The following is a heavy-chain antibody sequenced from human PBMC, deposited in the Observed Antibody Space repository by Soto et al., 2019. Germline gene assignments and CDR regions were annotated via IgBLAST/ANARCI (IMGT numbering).Heavy chain of an antibody. D-gene: IGHD2-2*01. Sequence: SQTLSLTCAISEDSVSSNSAAWNWIRQSPSRGLEWLGRTYYRSKWYNDYAVSVKSRITINPDTSKNQFSLQLNSVTPEDTAVYYCARDRGILVVVPAAPRGFDYWGQGTLVTVPQ. J-gene: IGHJ4*02. V-gene: IGHV6-1*01. CDR2: TYYRSKWYN. CDR1: EDSVSSNSAA. CDR3: ARDRGILVVVPAAPRGFDY.